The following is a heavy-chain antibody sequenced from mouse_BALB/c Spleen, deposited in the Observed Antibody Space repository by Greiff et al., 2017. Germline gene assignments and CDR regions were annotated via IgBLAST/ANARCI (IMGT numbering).Heavy chain of an antibody. Sequence: QVHVKQSGAELVRPGSSVKISCKASGYAFSSYWMNWVKQRPGQGLEWIGQIYPGDGDTNYNGKFKGKATLTADKSSSTAYMQLSSLTSEDSAVYFCARGRGNYYAMDYWGQGTSVTVSS. D-gene: IGHD2-1*01. J-gene: IGHJ4*01. V-gene: IGHV1-80*01. CDR2: IYPGDGDT. CDR3: ARGRGNYYAMDY. CDR1: GYAFSSYW.